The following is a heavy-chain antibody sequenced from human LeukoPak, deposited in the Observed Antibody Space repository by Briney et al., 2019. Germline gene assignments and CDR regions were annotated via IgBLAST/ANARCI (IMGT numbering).Heavy chain of an antibody. D-gene: IGHD5-18*01. CDR3: ARFPNTAMDWGWDYYFDY. CDR1: GFTFTNYY. Sequence: AASVKVSCKASGFTFTNYYLHWVRQAPGQGLEWMGIINPSGGTTSYAQKFQGRVTMTRDVSTSTVYMELSSLRSDDTAVYYRARFPNTAMDWGWDYYFDYWGQGTLVTVSS. V-gene: IGHV1-46*01. J-gene: IGHJ4*02. CDR2: INPSGGTT.